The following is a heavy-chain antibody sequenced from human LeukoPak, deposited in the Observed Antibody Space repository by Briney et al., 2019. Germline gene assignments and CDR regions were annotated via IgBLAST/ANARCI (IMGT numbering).Heavy chain of an antibody. CDR2: IYYSGST. D-gene: IGHD1-1*01. Sequence: SETLSLTCTVSGGSISSYYWSWIRQPPGKGLEWIGYIYYSGSTNYNPSLKSRVTISVDTSRSQFSLNLRSVTAADTAVYYCARYVPVRTGTTRASFDYWGLGTLVTVSS. J-gene: IGHJ4*02. CDR3: ARYVPVRTGTTRASFDY. V-gene: IGHV4-59*12. CDR1: GGSISSYY.